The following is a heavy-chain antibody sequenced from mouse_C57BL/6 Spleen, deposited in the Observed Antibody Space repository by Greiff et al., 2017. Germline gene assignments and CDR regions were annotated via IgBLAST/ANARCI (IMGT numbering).Heavy chain of an antibody. V-gene: IGHV14-4*01. CDR3: TTCPDYYGSLDY. J-gene: IGHJ2*01. D-gene: IGHD1-1*01. CDR1: GFNIKDDY. CDR2: IDPENGDT. Sequence: EVKLHQSGAELVRPGASVKLSCTASGFNIKDDYMHWVKQRPEQGLEWIGWIDPENGDTEYASKFQGKATITADTSSNTAYLQLSSLTSEDTAVYYCTTCPDYYGSLDYWGQGTTLTVSS.